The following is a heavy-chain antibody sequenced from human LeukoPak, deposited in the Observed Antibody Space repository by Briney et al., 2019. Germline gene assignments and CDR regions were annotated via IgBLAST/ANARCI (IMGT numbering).Heavy chain of an antibody. CDR1: GFSFNNYA. CDR3: AKGGYDYVEVGYFDS. Sequence: PGRSLRLFWAASGFSFNNYATSCVRHAPGKGLEWVSHILSSSGPTFYADSVKGRLTISRDSSKNTRYLQMNSLRAEDTALYYCAKGGYDYVEVGYFDSWGQGPLVTVSS. CDR2: ILSSSGPT. J-gene: IGHJ4*02. D-gene: IGHD5-12*01. V-gene: IGHV3-23*01.